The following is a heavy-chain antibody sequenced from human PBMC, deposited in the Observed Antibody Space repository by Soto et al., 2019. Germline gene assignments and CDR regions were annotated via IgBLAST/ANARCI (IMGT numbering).Heavy chain of an antibody. J-gene: IGHJ4*02. V-gene: IGHV4-34*02. D-gene: IGHD1-1*01. CDR1: GASFSGYY. CDR3: ARRFSGTGRYFDY. Sequence: QVQLQQWGAGLLKPSETLSLSCAVYGASFSGYYWNWIRQPPGKGLEWIGEINQIGSTNYSQSLKPRVTVSVDTSKTQISLRLNSVTAADTAVYYCARRFSGTGRYFDYWGQGTLVTVSS. CDR2: INQIGST.